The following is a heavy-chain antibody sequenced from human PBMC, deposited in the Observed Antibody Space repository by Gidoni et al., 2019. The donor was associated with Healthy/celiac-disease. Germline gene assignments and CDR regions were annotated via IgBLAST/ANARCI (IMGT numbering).Heavy chain of an antibody. CDR1: GFTFSDYY. CDR3: ARESPCGSYSASFDY. V-gene: IGHV3-11*01. D-gene: IGHD1-26*01. J-gene: IGHJ4*02. Sequence: QVKLVASGGGFVKPGGSLRLSCAAPGFTFSDYYMSWISQAPGTGLEWVSYISISGSTIYYADSVKGRFTISRDNAKNSLYLQMNSLRAEDTAVYYCARESPCGSYSASFDYWGQGTLVTVSS. CDR2: ISISGSTI.